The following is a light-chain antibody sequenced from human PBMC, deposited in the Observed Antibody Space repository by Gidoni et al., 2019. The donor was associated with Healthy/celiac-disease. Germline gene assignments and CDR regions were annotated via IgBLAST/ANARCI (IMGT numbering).Light chain of an antibody. CDR1: ALQKQY. V-gene: IGLV3-25*03. J-gene: IGLJ2*01. Sequence: SSELRQQPPVSVSPGQTARITCSGDALQKQYAYWYQQKPGQAPVLVIYKDSERPSVIPELFSGSSSGTTVTLTISGVQAEDEADYYCQSADSSGTYVVFGGGTKLTVL. CDR3: QSADSSGTYVV. CDR2: KDS.